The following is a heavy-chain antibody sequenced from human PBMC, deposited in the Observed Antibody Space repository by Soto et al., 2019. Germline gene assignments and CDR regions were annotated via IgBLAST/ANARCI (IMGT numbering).Heavy chain of an antibody. CDR2: ISYSGST. J-gene: IGHJ6*02. CDR3: ARRALIAVAGTYYYYGMDV. V-gene: IGHV4-59*01. CDR1: GGSISSCY. D-gene: IGHD6-19*01. Sequence: SETLSLTCTVSGGSISSCYWSWIRQPPGKGLEWIGYISYSGSTNYNPSLKSRVTISVDTSKNQFSLKLSSVTAAGTALYYCARRALIAVAGTYYYYGMDVWGQGTTVTVSS.